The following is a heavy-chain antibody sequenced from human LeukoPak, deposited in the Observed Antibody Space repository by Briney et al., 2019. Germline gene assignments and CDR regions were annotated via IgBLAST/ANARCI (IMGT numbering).Heavy chain of an antibody. CDR2: ISFDGGKE. CDR1: GFTFTSHA. Sequence: GGSLRLSCAASGFTFTSHAMHWVRQAPGKGLEWVAFISFDGGKEYYAESVEGRLTNSRDNSKNTLYLEMSSLKPEDTAAYYCVGDFVSGYGTIWYESYFDSWGQGTLVTVSS. J-gene: IGHJ4*02. V-gene: IGHV3-30*15. D-gene: IGHD1-14*01. CDR3: VGDFVSGYGTIWYESYFDS.